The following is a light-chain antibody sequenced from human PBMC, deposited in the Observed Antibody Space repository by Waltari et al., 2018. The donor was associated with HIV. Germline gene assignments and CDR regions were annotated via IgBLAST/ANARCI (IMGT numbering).Light chain of an antibody. CDR3: YSYAGNFWV. V-gene: IGLV2-11*01. CDR2: DVK. Sequence: QSALTQPRSVSGSPGQSVTISCTGTSSDVGGYDYVSWYQQHPGKAPKLMIYDVKERPSGGPDRFSGAKSGNTASLTISGLQAEDEADYHCYSYAGNFWVFGGGTKLTVL. J-gene: IGLJ3*02. CDR1: SSDVGGYDY.